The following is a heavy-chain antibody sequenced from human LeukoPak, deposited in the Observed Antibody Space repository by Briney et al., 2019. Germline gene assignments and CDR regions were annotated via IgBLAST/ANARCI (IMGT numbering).Heavy chain of an antibody. D-gene: IGHD6-13*01. J-gene: IGHJ4*02. CDR1: GYIFTGYY. V-gene: IGHV1-2*06. CDR2: INPNSGGT. Sequence: ASVKVSCKASGYIFTGYYMHWVRQAPGQGLEWMGRINPNSGGTNYAQKFQGRVTMTRDTSISTVYMELSRLRSDDTAVYYCARSTLAATGDFDYWGQGTLVTVSS. CDR3: ARSTLAATGDFDY.